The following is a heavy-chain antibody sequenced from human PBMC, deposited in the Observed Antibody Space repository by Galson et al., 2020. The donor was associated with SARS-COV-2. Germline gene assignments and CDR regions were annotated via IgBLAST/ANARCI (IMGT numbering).Heavy chain of an antibody. V-gene: IGHV3-30*18. J-gene: IGHJ3*01. D-gene: IGHD2-21*02. CDR1: GFTFSTYG. CDR2: VSYHGSNK. CDR3: AKDLAHIVVVTDHGGFDV. Sequence: GESLKISCAASGFTFSTYGMHWVRQAPGKGLEWVAVVSYHGSNKFYADSVKGRFTISRDNSKNTLYLQMNSLRAEDTAVYYCAKDLAHIVVVTDHGGFDVWGQGTLVTVSS.